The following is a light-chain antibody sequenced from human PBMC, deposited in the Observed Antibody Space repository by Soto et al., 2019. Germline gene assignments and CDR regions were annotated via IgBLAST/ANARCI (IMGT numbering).Light chain of an antibody. Sequence: DIHLTQSPSFLSASVGDRVTITCRASQDISGLLAWYQQKPGKAPELLIHTASTLHSGVPSRFSGSVSGTEFTLTISSLQPEDFATYYCQHRSSYPITFGQGTRLEFK. CDR1: QDISGL. V-gene: IGKV1-9*01. CDR3: QHRSSYPIT. CDR2: TAS. J-gene: IGKJ5*01.